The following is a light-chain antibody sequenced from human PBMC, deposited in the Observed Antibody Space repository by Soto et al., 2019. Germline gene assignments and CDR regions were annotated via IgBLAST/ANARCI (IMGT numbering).Light chain of an antibody. CDR1: QSVSSY. CDR3: QQRSNWPT. Sequence: EIVLTQSPATLSLSPGERATLSCRASQSVSSYLAWYQQKPGQAPRLLIYDASNRATGIPARFSGSGSGNDFTLTISSLEPEDFAVYYCQQRSNWPTFGQGTKVEIK. V-gene: IGKV3-11*01. J-gene: IGKJ1*01. CDR2: DAS.